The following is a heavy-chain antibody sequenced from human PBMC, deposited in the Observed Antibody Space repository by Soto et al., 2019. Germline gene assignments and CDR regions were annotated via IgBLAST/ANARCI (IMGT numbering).Heavy chain of an antibody. CDR3: ARDPLWFGESSYFDY. V-gene: IGHV1-69*13. CDR1: EGTFSSYA. Sequence: GASMTVYCRASEGTFSSYAISWVRQAPGQGLEWMGGIIPIFGTANYAQKFQGRVTITADESTSTAYMELSSLRSEDTAVYYCARDPLWFGESSYFDYWGQGTLVTVSS. D-gene: IGHD3-10*01. CDR2: IIPIFGTA. J-gene: IGHJ4*02.